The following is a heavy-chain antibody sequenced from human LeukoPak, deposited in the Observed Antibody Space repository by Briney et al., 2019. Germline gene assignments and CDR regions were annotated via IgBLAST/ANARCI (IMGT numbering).Heavy chain of an antibody. D-gene: IGHD4-23*01. Sequence: PGGFLRLSCAASGFTFSSYAVSWVRQAPGKGLEWVSAISGSGGSTYYADSVKGRFTISRDNSKNTLYLQMNSLRAEDTAVYYCAKMTTVITPPSDYWGQGTLVTVSS. CDR1: GFTFSSYA. CDR3: AKMTTVITPPSDY. V-gene: IGHV3-23*01. CDR2: ISGSGGST. J-gene: IGHJ4*02.